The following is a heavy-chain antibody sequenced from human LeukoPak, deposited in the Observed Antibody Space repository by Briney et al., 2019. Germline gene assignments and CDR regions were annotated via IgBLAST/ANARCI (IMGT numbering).Heavy chain of an antibody. CDR3: VKGGEDAAMAPSS. Sequence: PGGSLRLSCAASGFAFDDYAMHWVRQPPGKGLEWISLVRRDDGRTFYAGSVRGRFTISRDNRKNSLFLQMTSLRPEDTAFYYCVKGGEDAAMAPSSWGRGTLVIVSS. V-gene: IGHV3-43D*04. J-gene: IGHJ5*02. CDR1: GFAFDDYA. D-gene: IGHD3-16*01. CDR2: VRRDDGRT.